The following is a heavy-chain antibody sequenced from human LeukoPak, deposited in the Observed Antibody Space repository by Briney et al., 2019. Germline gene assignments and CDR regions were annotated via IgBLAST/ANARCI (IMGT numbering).Heavy chain of an antibody. D-gene: IGHD2-15*01. V-gene: IGHV4-30-2*01. CDR3: ARESCSGGSCYHDAFDI. Sequence: SETLSLTCTVSGGSISSGGYSWSWIRQPPGKGLEWIGYIYHSGSTYYNPSLKSRVTISVDRSKNQFSLKLSSVTAADTAVYYCARESCSGGSCYHDAFDIWGQGTMVTVSS. CDR1: GGSISSGGYS. CDR2: IYHSGST. J-gene: IGHJ3*02.